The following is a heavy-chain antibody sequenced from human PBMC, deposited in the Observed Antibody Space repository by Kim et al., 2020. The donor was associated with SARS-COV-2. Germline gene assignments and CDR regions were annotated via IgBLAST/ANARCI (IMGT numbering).Heavy chain of an antibody. CDR2: INHSGST. D-gene: IGHD3-10*02. CDR3: ARAGSIITMVGGAYGMDV. V-gene: IGHV4-34*01. J-gene: IGHJ6*01. Sequence: SETLSLTCAVYGGSFSGYYWSWIRQPPGKGLEWIGEINHSGSTNYNPSLKSRVTISVDTSKNQFSLKLSSVTAADTAVYYCARAGSIITMVGGAYGMDV. CDR1: GGSFSGYY.